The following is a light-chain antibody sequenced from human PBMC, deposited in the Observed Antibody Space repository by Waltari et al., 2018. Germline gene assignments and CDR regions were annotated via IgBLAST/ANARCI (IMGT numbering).Light chain of an antibody. CDR3: QKYVNLPAT. V-gene: IGKV3-20*01. J-gene: IGKJ1*01. CDR2: HES. CDR1: QSVAKY. Sequence: EIVLTQSPGSLHLYPGETATLSCKASQSVAKYLAWDQQKPGQAPRLLIYHESIRATGSPDMFSGSGYGTDFSLTISRLEQEDFAVYFCQKYVNLPATFGQGTTVEV.